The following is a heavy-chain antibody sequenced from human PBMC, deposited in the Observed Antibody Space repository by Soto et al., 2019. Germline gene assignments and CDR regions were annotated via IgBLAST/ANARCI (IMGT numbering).Heavy chain of an antibody. D-gene: IGHD3-16*01. V-gene: IGHV3-66*01. CDR1: GFTVSSAY. Sequence: EVQLEESGGGLVQPGGSLRLSCVASGFTVSSAYTSWVRQAPGKGLEFVSALYSGGDTYYSDSVKVRFIISRDNSRNTLYLQMASLTDEDTAVYFCASLNWGSNYYFMDVWGKGTTVTVSS. J-gene: IGHJ6*03. CDR2: LYSGGDT. CDR3: ASLNWGSNYYFMDV.